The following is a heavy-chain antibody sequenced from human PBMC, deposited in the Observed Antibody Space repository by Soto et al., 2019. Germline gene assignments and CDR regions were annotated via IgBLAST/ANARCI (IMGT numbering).Heavy chain of an antibody. CDR2: ISSSSTTI. Sequence: PGGSLRLSCAASGFTFGGFGVHWVRQAPGKGLEWVSDISSSSTTIYYADSVKGRFTISRDNAENSLHLQVNSLRAEDTAVYYCARGSPLDHWGQGTPVTVSS. CDR1: GFTFGGFG. CDR3: ARGSPLDH. J-gene: IGHJ4*02. V-gene: IGHV3-48*01.